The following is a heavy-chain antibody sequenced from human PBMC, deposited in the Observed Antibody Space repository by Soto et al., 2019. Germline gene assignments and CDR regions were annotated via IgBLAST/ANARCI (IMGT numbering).Heavy chain of an antibody. CDR2: INHSGST. D-gene: IGHD3-16*01. V-gene: IGHV4-34*01. CDR1: GGSFSGYY. CDR3: ARDHYARYYGMDV. J-gene: IGHJ6*02. Sequence: SETLSLTCAVYGGSFSGYYWTWIRQPPGKGLEWIGYINHSGSTYYNPSLKSRVTISVDTSKNQFSLKLSSVTAADTAVYYCARDHYARYYGMDVWGQGTTVTVSS.